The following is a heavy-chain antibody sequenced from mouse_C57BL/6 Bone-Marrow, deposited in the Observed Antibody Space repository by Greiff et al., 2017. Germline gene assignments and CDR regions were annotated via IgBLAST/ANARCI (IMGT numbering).Heavy chain of an antibody. D-gene: IGHD1-1*01. CDR2: IDPETGGT. J-gene: IGHJ2*01. V-gene: IGHV1-15*01. CDR1: GYTFTDYE. CDR3: TVTTVVATNFDY. Sequence: QVQLKQSGAELVRPGASVTLSCKASGYTFTDYEMHWVKQTPVHGLEWIGAIDPETGGTAYNQKFKGKAILTADKSSSTAYMELRSLTSEDSAVYYGTVTTVVATNFDYWGQGTTLTVSS.